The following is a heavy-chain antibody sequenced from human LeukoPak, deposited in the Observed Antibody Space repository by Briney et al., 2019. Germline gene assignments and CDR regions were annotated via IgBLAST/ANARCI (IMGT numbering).Heavy chain of an antibody. D-gene: IGHD2-21*02. J-gene: IGHJ6*02. CDR1: GGSTSSYY. Sequence: PSETLSLTCTVSGGSTSSYYWSWIRQPPGKGLEWIGYIYYSGSTNYNPSLKSRVTISVDTSKNQFPLKLSSVTAADTAVYYCARTLPLYGMDVWGQGTTVTVSS. CDR2: IYYSGST. V-gene: IGHV4-59*01. CDR3: ARTLPLYGMDV.